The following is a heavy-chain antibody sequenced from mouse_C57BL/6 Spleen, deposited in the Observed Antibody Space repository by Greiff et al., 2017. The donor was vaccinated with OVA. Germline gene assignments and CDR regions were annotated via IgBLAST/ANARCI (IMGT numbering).Heavy chain of an antibody. D-gene: IGHD1-1*01. Sequence: VQLQQSGAELVRPGASVKLSCTASGFNIKDYYMHWVKQRPEQGLEWIGRIDPEDGDTEYAPKFQGKATMTADTSSNTAYLQLSSLTSEDTAVYYCTNYGSSPWFAYWGQGTLVTVSA. V-gene: IGHV14-1*01. CDR3: TNYGSSPWFAY. CDR2: IDPEDGDT. CDR1: GFNIKDYY. J-gene: IGHJ3*01.